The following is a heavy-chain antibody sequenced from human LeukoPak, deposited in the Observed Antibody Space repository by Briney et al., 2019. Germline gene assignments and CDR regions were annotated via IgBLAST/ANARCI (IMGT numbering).Heavy chain of an antibody. V-gene: IGHV3-23*01. J-gene: IGHJ4*02. CDR2: ISGSGDST. CDR3: AKDPSLTPYSTSWNGFDY. Sequence: GGSLRLSCAAFGFTFSSYAMSWVRQAPGKGLEWVSAISGSGDSTYYADSVKGRFTISRDNSRNTLYLQMNSLRAEDTAVYYCAKDPSLTPYSTSWNGFDYWGQGTLVTVSS. D-gene: IGHD6-13*01. CDR1: GFTFSSYA.